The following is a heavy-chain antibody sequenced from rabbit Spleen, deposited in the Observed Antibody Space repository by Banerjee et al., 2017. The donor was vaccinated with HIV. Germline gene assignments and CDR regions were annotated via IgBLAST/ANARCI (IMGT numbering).Heavy chain of an antibody. J-gene: IGHJ3*01. D-gene: IGHD1-1*01. V-gene: IGHV1S45*01. CDR2: INTWSGRP. Sequence: QEQLEESGGDLVKPEGSLTLPCTASGFSFNDDYVMCWVRQAPGKGLKWIACINTWSGRPVYASWAKGRFTMSKTSSTTMTLQMTSLTAADTATYFCASGSGAWATRLDLWGPGTLVTVS. CDR3: ASGSGAWATRLDL. CDR1: GFSFNDDYV.